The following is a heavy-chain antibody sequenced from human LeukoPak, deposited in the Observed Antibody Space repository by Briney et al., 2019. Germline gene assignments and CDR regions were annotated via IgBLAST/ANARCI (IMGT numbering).Heavy chain of an antibody. D-gene: IGHD3-16*02. Sequence: ASEKVSCKASGYTFTSYYIHWVRQAPGQGLEWMAIMNPSGGSTSSAQKFQGRVTMTRDTSTSTVYMELSGLRSEDTAVYYCARAGVITAADYWGQRTLVTVST. CDR1: GYTFTSYY. CDR3: ARAGVITAADY. J-gene: IGHJ4*02. CDR2: MNPSGGST. V-gene: IGHV1-46*01.